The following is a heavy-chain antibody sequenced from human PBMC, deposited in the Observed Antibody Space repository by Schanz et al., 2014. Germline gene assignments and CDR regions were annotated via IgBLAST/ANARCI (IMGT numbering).Heavy chain of an antibody. V-gene: IGHV3-30*03. Sequence: GQLAESGGGLVQPGGSLRLSCTASGFTFSSYSMNWVRQAPGKGLEWVAVISYDGRNKYYADSVKDRFTVSRDNSKNTVYLQMNRLRAEDTAVYYCARDAADFYDILTEEDYWGQGTLVTVSS. CDR3: ARDAADFYDILTEEDY. D-gene: IGHD3-9*01. CDR2: ISYDGRNK. CDR1: GFTFSSYS. J-gene: IGHJ4*02.